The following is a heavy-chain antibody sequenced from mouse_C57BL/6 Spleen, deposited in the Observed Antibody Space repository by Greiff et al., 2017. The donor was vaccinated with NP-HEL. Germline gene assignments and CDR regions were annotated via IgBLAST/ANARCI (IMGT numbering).Heavy chain of an antibody. CDR1: GYTFTGYW. J-gene: IGHJ3*01. D-gene: IGHD1-1*01. V-gene: IGHV1-9*01. Sequence: QVQLKQSGAELMKPGASVKLSCKATGYTFTGYWIEWVKQRPGHGLEWIGEILPGSGSTNYTEKFKGKATFTADTSSNTAYMQLSSLTTEDSAIYYCAHYYGSSSFAYWGQGTLVTVSA. CDR3: AHYYGSSSFAY. CDR2: ILPGSGST.